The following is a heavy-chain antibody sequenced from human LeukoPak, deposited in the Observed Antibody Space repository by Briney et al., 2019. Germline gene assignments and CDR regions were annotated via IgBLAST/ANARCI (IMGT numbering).Heavy chain of an antibody. J-gene: IGHJ6*02. CDR3: ARLQSSSSRYYYYYGMDV. D-gene: IGHD6-6*01. Sequence: GESLKISCKGSGYSFTNYWIAWVRQMPGKGLEWMGIIYPVDSDTRYRPSFQGQVTISADKSISTAYLQWSSLKASDTAMYYCARLQSSSSRYYYYYGMDVWGQGTTVTVSS. CDR1: GYSFTNYW. V-gene: IGHV5-51*01. CDR2: IYPVDSDT.